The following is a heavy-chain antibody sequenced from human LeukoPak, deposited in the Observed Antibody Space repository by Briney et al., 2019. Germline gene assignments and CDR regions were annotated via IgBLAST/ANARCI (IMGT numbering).Heavy chain of an antibody. V-gene: IGHV3-30*04. D-gene: IGHD5-12*01. Sequence: GGSLRLSCAASGFTFSSYAMHWVRQAPGKGLEWVAVISYDGSNKYYADSVKGRFTISRDNSKNTLYLQMNSLRAEDTAVYYCARDFRVIEVIVATTNGLFDYWGQGTLVTVSS. CDR3: ARDFRVIEVIVATTNGLFDY. CDR2: ISYDGSNK. CDR1: GFTFSSYA. J-gene: IGHJ4*02.